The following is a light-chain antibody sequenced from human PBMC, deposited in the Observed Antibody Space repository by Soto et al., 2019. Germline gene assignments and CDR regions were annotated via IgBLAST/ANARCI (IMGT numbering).Light chain of an antibody. CDR3: CSYTTRSTYV. V-gene: IGLV2-8*01. CDR1: SSDVGTYNY. CDR2: DVI. Sequence: QSALTQPPSASGSPGQTVAISCTGTSSDVGTYNYVSWYQQHPGKAPKLMIYDVIQRPSGVPARFSGSTSGNTASLTVSGLQPEDEADYYCCSYTTRSTYVFGTGTKLTVL. J-gene: IGLJ1*01.